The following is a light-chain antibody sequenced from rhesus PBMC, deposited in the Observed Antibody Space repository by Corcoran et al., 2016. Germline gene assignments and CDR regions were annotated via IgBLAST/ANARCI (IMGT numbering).Light chain of an antibody. CDR3: LQGYSSPNT. V-gene: IGKV1-36*02. Sequence: DIQMTQSPSSLSALVGDRVTITCRASQGINNYLSWYQQKAGKVPKRLIYAASSLESGVPSRFSGSGSGTEFPLTSSSLQPEYFAAYYCLQGYSSPNTFCRGTKVEIK. CDR1: QGINNY. CDR2: AAS. J-gene: IGKJ2*01.